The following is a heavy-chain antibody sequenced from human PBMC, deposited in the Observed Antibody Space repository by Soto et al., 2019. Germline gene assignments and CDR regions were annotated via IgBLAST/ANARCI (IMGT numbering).Heavy chain of an antibody. D-gene: IGHD3-22*01. CDR1: GYTFTSYY. CDR3: ARDFGITMIVVVNTIGIPYGMDV. CDR2: INPSGGST. Sequence: GASVKVSCKASGYTFTSYYMHWVRQAPGQGLEWMGIINPSGGSTSYAQKFQGRVTMTRDTSTSTVYMELSSLRSEDTAVYYCARDFGITMIVVVNTIGIPYGMDVWGQGTTVTVSS. V-gene: IGHV1-46*01. J-gene: IGHJ6*02.